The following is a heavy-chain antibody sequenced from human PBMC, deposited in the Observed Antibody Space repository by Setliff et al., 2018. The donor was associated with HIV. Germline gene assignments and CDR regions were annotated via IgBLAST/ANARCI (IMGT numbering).Heavy chain of an antibody. CDR3: AKDDYGDYGSSYYFGMDV. J-gene: IGHJ6*02. Sequence: GASVKVSCKASGYTFTSYYMHWVRQAPGQGLEWMGIINPSGGSTSYAQKFQGRVTMTRDTSTSTVYMELSSLRSEDTAVYYCAKDDYGDYGSSYYFGMDVWGQGTTVTVSS. D-gene: IGHD4-17*01. CDR2: INPSGGST. V-gene: IGHV1-46*01. CDR1: GYTFTSYY.